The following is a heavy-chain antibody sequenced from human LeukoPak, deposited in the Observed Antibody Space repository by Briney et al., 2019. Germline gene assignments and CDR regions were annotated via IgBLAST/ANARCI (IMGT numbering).Heavy chain of an antibody. J-gene: IGHJ4*02. CDR1: GGSFSGHY. CDR2: IYYSGST. CDR3: ARLHDGYRYGADY. V-gene: IGHV4-59*08. D-gene: IGHD5-18*01. Sequence: SETLSLTCGVYGGSFSGHYWSWIRQSPGKGLEWIGYIYYSGSTNYNPSLKSRVTISVDTSKKQFSLKLSPVTAADTAVYYCARLHDGYRYGADYWGQGTLVTAS.